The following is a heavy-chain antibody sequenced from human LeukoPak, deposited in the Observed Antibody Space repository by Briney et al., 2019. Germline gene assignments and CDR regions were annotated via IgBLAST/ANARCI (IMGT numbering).Heavy chain of an antibody. V-gene: IGHV4-59*08. J-gene: IGHJ4*02. D-gene: IGHD2-21*01. CDR2: IYYSGST. Sequence: SETLSLTCTVSGTSISSYYWSWIRQPPGKGLECIGYIYYSGSTNYNPSLKSRVTISVDTSKNQFSLKLSSVTAADTAVYYCARHRISYLPNYWGQGTLVTVSS. CDR3: ARHRISYLPNY. CDR1: GTSISSYY.